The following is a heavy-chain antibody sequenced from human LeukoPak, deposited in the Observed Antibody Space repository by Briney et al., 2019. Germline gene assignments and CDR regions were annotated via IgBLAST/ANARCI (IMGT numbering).Heavy chain of an antibody. V-gene: IGHV1-69*04. CDR3: ARDHRRGYSGYERWFDP. J-gene: IGHJ5*02. D-gene: IGHD5-12*01. CDR2: IIPILGIA. CDR1: GGTFSSYA. Sequence: SVNLSCRASGGTFSSYAISWVRQPSAQGLECVGRIIPILGIANYARKFQGRVTITADKSTSTAYMELSSLRSEDTAVYYCARDHRRGYSGYERWFDPWGQGTLVTVSS.